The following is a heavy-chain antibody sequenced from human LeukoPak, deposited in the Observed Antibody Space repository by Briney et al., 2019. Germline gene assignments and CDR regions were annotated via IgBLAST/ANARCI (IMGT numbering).Heavy chain of an antibody. CDR1: GGSFSGYY. Sequence: PSETLSLTGAVYGGSFSGYYWSWIRQPPGKGLEWIGEINHSGSTNYNPSLKSRVTISVDTSKNQFSLKLSSVTAADTAVYYCARGALDYYGSGSYYNSRAFVDYWGQGTLVTVSS. D-gene: IGHD3-10*01. CDR2: INHSGST. J-gene: IGHJ4*02. V-gene: IGHV4-34*01. CDR3: ARGALDYYGSGSYYNSRAFVDY.